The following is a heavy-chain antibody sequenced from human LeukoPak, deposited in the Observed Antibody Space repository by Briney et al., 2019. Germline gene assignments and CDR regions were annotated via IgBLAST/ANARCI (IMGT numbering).Heavy chain of an antibody. CDR1: GYTFTSYA. Sequence: SVKVSCKASGYTFTSYAISWVRQAPGQGLEWMGGIIPIFGTANYAQKFQGRVTITADESTSTAYMELSSLRSEDTAVYYCASESTMVRGNNGFYFDYWGRGTLVTVSS. CDR2: IIPIFGTA. V-gene: IGHV1-69*13. J-gene: IGHJ4*02. D-gene: IGHD3-10*01. CDR3: ASESTMVRGNNGFYFDY.